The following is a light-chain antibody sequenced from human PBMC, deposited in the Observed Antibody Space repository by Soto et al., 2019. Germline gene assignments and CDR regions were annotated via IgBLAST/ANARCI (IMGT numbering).Light chain of an antibody. Sequence: DIHMTQSPSGLSASVGDRGTITCRASQSISSWLAWYQQKPGKAPKLLIYDASSLESGVPSRFSGSGSGTEFTLAISSLQPDDFATYYCQQYNSYSLTFGQGTKVDI. V-gene: IGKV1-5*01. J-gene: IGKJ1*01. CDR2: DAS. CDR1: QSISSW. CDR3: QQYNSYSLT.